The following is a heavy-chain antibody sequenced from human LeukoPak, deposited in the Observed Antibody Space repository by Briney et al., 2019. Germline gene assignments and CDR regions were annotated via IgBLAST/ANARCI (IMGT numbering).Heavy chain of an antibody. CDR1: GFTFSSYW. V-gene: IGHV3-7*01. D-gene: IGHD5-24*01. Sequence: QSGGSLRLSCAASGFTFSSYWMSWVRQAPGKGLEWVANVKQDGNVKYYVDSVKGRFTISRDNAKNSLYLQMNSLRAEDTAMYYCARDGYNSHYFDYWGQGTLVTVSS. J-gene: IGHJ4*02. CDR2: VKQDGNVK. CDR3: ARDGYNSHYFDY.